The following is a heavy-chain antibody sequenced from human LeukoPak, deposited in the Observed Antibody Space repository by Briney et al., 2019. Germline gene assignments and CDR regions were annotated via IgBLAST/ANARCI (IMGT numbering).Heavy chain of an antibody. CDR1: GGSFSGYY. D-gene: IGHD3-3*01. CDR2: INHSGST. V-gene: IGHV4-34*01. CDR3: ARARPYYDFWSGYTMGYNWFDP. J-gene: IGHJ5*02. Sequence: SETLSLTCAVYGGSFSGYYWSWIRQPPGKGLEWIGEINHSGSTNYNPSLKSRVTISVDTSKNQFSLKLSSVTAADTAVYYCARARPYYDFWSGYTMGYNWFDPWGQGTLVTVSS.